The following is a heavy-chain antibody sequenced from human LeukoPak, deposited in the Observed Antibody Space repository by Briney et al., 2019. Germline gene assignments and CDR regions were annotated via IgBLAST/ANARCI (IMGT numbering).Heavy chain of an antibody. CDR2: ISWNSGRK. CDR1: GFTFSSYS. D-gene: IGHD3-22*01. V-gene: IGHV3-9*01. J-gene: IGHJ4*02. CDR3: AKDIYNYFDSSGYGY. Sequence: GGSLRLSCAASGFTFSSYSMNWVRQGPGKGLEWVSGISWNSGRKGYADSVKGRFTISRDNAKNSLYLQMNSLRAEDTALYYCAKDIYNYFDSSGYGYWGQGTLVTVSS.